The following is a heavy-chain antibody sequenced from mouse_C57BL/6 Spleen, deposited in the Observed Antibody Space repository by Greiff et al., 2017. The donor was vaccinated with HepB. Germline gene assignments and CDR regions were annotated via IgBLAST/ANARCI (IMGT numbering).Heavy chain of an antibody. Sequence: EVKVVESGGGLVKPGGSLKLSCAASGFTFSDSGMHWVRQAPETGLEWVAYISSGSSTIYYADTVKGRFTISRDNAKNTLFLQMTSLRSEDTAMYYCARQDGYSWFAYWGQGTLVTVSA. CDR2: ISSGSSTI. J-gene: IGHJ3*01. D-gene: IGHD2-3*01. CDR3: ARQDGYSWFAY. V-gene: IGHV5-17*01. CDR1: GFTFSDSG.